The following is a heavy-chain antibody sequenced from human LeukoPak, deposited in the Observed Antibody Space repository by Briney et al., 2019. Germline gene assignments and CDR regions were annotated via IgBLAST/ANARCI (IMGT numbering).Heavy chain of an antibody. D-gene: IGHD3-10*01. V-gene: IGHV1-3*03. J-gene: IGHJ5*02. CDR3: ARSGFGSGVSFDP. CDR1: GYTFTSYA. CDR2: INAGNGNT. Sequence: ASVKVSCKASGYTFTSYAMHWVRQAPGQRLEWMGWINAGNGNTKYSQEFQGRVTMTRDTSTRTAYMELSSLTSEDTAIYYCARSGFGSGVSFDPWGQGTLVTVSS.